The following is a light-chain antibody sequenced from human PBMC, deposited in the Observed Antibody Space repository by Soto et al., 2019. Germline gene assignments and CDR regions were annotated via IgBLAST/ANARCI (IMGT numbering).Light chain of an antibody. Sequence: QSVLTQPPSVSGAPGQRVTISCTGSSSNIGGGYDVHWYQQLPGTAPKLLVHGNTDRPSGVPDRFSGSKSGTSASLAITGLQAEDEADYYCQCSDSSLSGWVFGGGTKLTVL. J-gene: IGLJ2*01. V-gene: IGLV1-40*01. CDR2: GNT. CDR3: QCSDSSLSGWV. CDR1: SSNIGGGYD.